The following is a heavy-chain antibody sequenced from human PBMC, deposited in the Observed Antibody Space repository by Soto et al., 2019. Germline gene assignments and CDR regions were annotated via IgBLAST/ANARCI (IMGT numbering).Heavy chain of an antibody. D-gene: IGHD4-17*01. CDR2: IKPDGSEK. CDR3: ARGHYGRDY. Sequence: EVHLVESGGGLVQPGGSLRLSCAASEFTFSQHWMSWVRQALGKGLECVADIKPDGSEKYYVDSVKGRFTISRDNAKNSVYLQMNSLRAAVTAVYYCARGHYGRDYWGQGTLVTVSS. CDR1: EFTFSQHW. J-gene: IGHJ4*02. V-gene: IGHV3-7*01.